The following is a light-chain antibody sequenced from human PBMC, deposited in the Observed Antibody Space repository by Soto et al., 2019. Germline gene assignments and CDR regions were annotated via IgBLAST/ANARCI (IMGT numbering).Light chain of an antibody. J-gene: IGKJ2*01. CDR2: AAA. V-gene: IGKV3-20*01. CDR1: HSVTGDY. CDR3: QQYGSSPFT. Sequence: EIVLTQSPGTLSLSPGERATLSCRASHSVTGDYLAWYQQKPGQAPRLLIYAAATRPTGVPDRFSGSGSGTDFTLAISRLEHEDFAVYICQQYGSSPFTFGQGTNLEI.